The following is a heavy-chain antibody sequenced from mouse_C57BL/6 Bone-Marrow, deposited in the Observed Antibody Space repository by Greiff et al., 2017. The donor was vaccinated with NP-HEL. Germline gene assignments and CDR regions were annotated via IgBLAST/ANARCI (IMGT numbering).Heavy chain of an antibody. V-gene: IGHV2-9-1*01. J-gene: IGHJ1*03. CDR2: IWTGRGT. Sequence: VQLKESGPGLVAPSQRLSITCTVSGFSLTSYAISWVRQPPGKGLEWLGVIWTGRGTNYNSGLKSRLSISKDNSNSQVFLKMNMLQTDDTARYYCARNFYGSSRYWYFDVWGTGTTVTVSS. CDR1: GFSLTSYA. D-gene: IGHD1-1*01. CDR3: ARNFYGSSRYWYFDV.